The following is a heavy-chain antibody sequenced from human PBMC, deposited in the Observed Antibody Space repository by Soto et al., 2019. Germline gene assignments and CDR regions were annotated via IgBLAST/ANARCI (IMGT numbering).Heavy chain of an antibody. D-gene: IGHD4-4*01. CDR3: ATLSWTSVTQLDAHAIPTQRTTDP. Sequence: SETRSVTCTGSGGSISSSSYYWCWIRQPPGKGLEWIGSIYYSGSTYYNPSLKSRVTISVDTSKNQFSLKLSSVTAADTAVYYCATLSWTSVTQLDAHAIPTQRTTDP. J-gene: IGHJ5*02. V-gene: IGHV4-39*01. CDR1: GGSISSSSYY. CDR2: IYYSGST.